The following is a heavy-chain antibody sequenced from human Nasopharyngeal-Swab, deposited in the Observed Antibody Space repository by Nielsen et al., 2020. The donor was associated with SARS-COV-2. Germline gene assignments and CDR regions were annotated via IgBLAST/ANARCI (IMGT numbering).Heavy chain of an antibody. V-gene: IGHV3-64D*06. CDR1: GFTFSSYA. J-gene: IGHJ6*02. D-gene: IGHD6-19*01. CDR2: ISSNGGST. CDR3: VKAGLGFRIAAAETGIAVAGTVGGYGMDV. Sequence: GGSLRLFCSASGFTFSSYAMHWVRQAPGKGLEYVSAISSNGGSTYYADSVKGRFTISRDNSKNTLYLQMSSLRAEDTAVYYCVKAGLGFRIAAAETGIAVAGTVGGYGMDVWGQGTTVTVSS.